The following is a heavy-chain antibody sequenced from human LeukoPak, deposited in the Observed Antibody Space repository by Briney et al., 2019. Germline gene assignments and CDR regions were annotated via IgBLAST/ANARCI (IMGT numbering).Heavy chain of an antibody. CDR3: AGTSGGGWFDP. Sequence: ASVKISCKASGYTFTGYYMHWVRQAPGQGLEWMGRINPNSGGTNYAQKFQGRVTMTRDTSISTAYMELSRLRSDDTAVYYCAGTSGGGWFDPWGQGTLVTVSS. D-gene: IGHD6-19*01. CDR1: GYTFTGYY. CDR2: INPNSGGT. V-gene: IGHV1-2*06. J-gene: IGHJ5*02.